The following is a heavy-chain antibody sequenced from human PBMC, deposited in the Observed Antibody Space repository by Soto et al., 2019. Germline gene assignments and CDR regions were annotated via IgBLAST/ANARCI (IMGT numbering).Heavy chain of an antibody. Sequence: QVQLVESGGGVVQPGRSLRLSCAASGFTFSSYGMHWVRQAPGKGLEWVAVIWYDGSNKYYADSVKGRITISRDNSKNTLYLQRNGLTAEDTAVYYCASDHGDCGFDYWGQGTLVTVSS. CDR1: GFTFSSYG. CDR3: ASDHGDCGFDY. V-gene: IGHV3-33*01. D-gene: IGHD4-17*01. CDR2: IWYDGSNK. J-gene: IGHJ4*02.